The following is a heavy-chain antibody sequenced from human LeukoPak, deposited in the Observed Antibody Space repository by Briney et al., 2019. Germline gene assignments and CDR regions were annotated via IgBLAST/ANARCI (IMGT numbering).Heavy chain of an antibody. CDR3: ASGYGDYAFDI. J-gene: IGHJ3*02. CDR1: GYTLTAYY. CDR2: INPNSGDT. Sequence: ASVKVSCKASGYTLTAYYMHWVRQAPGQGLEWMGWINPNSGDTKYAQNLQGRVTLTRDTSISTAYMELSRLRADDTAVYYCASGYGDYAFDIWGQGTMVTVSS. V-gene: IGHV1-2*02. D-gene: IGHD4-17*01.